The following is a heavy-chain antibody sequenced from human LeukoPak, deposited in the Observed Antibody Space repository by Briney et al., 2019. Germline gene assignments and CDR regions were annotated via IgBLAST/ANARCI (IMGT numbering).Heavy chain of an antibody. Sequence: GGSLRLSCAASGFTFSSYAMHWVRQAPGKGLEYVSAISSNGGSTYYANSVKGRFTISRDNSKNTLYLQMGSLRAEDMAVYYCARSSRVIDFRSGDYWGQGTLVTVSS. D-gene: IGHD3-3*01. CDR2: ISSNGGST. CDR3: ARSSRVIDFRSGDY. V-gene: IGHV3-64*01. CDR1: GFTFSSYA. J-gene: IGHJ4*02.